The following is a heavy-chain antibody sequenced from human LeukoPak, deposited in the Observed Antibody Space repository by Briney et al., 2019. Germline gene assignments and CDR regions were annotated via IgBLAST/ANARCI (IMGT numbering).Heavy chain of an antibody. CDR1: GGSISSYY. J-gene: IGHJ6*02. D-gene: IGHD3-10*01. CDR2: IYYSGST. Sequence: SETLSLTCTVSGGSISSYYWSWIRQSPGKGLEWIGYIYYSGSTNYNPSLKSRVTISVDTSKNQFSLKLSSVTAADTAVYYCAGRIAYGSGSYYGNYYYYGMDVWGQGTTVTVSS. V-gene: IGHV4-59*01. CDR3: AGRIAYGSGSYYGNYYYYGMDV.